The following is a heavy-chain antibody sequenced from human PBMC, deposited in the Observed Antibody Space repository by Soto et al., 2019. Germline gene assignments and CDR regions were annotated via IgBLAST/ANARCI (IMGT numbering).Heavy chain of an antibody. CDR2: MNPNSGNT. CDR3: TRASTVAGGSSKSLPNNY. V-gene: IGHV1-8*01. D-gene: IGHD6-19*01. J-gene: IGHJ4*02. CDR1: GYTFTSYD. Sequence: VASVKVSCKASGYTFTSYDINWVRQATGQGLEWMGWMNPNSGNTGYAQRFQGRVTMTRDTSITTAYMELSTLSSDDTAMYYCTRASTVAGGSSKSLPNNYWGQGTLVTVSS.